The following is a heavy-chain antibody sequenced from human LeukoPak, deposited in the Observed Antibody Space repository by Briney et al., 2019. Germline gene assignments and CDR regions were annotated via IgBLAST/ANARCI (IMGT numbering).Heavy chain of an antibody. CDR3: ARTYYYDSSGYRALFVY. J-gene: IGHJ4*02. D-gene: IGHD3-22*01. Sequence: PSETLSLTCAVSGGSIGSYYWSWIRQPSGKGLEWIGYIHDSGSTKYNPSLKSRVTMSVDTSRNHLSLKLTSVTAADTAVYYCARTYYYDSSGYRALFVYWGQGTLVTVSS. CDR1: GGSIGSYY. V-gene: IGHV4-59*08. CDR2: IHDSGST.